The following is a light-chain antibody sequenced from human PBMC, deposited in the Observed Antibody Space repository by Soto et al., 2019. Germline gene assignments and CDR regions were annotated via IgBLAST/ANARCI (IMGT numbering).Light chain of an antibody. J-gene: IGLJ2*01. V-gene: IGLV2-11*01. Sequence: QSALTQPCSVSGSPGHSVTISCTGTSSDGGDYNYVSWYQQHPGKAPKLMIYDVSKRPSGVPHRFSGSKSGNTASLTISGLQAEEEADYYCCSYAGSYTVVFGGGTKVTVL. CDR1: SSDGGDYNY. CDR3: CSYAGSYTVV. CDR2: DVS.